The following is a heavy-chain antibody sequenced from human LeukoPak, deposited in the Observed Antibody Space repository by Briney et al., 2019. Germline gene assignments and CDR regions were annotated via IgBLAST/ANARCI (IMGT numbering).Heavy chain of an antibody. J-gene: IGHJ6*02. CDR2: INHSGST. V-gene: IGHV4-34*01. D-gene: IGHD6-13*01. CDR3: AGDSSSCCGMDV. Sequence: PSETLSLTCAVYGGSFSGYYWSWIRQPPGKGLEWIGEINHSGSTNYNPSLKSRVTISVDTSKNQFSLKLSSVTAADTAVYYCAGDSSSCCGMDVWGQGTTVTVSS. CDR1: GGSFSGYY.